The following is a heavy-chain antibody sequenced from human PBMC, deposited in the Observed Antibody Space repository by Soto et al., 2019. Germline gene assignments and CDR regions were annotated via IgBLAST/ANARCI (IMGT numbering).Heavy chain of an antibody. V-gene: IGHV4-31*03. CDR3: ERYSSSYSSFDF. CDR2: KFHNWNT. CDR1: GDSSDSGGHY. Sequence: QVQLQESGPGLVQPSQTLSLTCTVSGDSSDSGGHYGGWVRQQPGKSLVWIGYKFHNWNTHYKPSFKTRVAISTGASNTPISLMVPASTAEDKAVSFCERYSSSYSSFDFWGQGRLFIVSS. J-gene: IGHJ4*02. D-gene: IGHD6-6*01.